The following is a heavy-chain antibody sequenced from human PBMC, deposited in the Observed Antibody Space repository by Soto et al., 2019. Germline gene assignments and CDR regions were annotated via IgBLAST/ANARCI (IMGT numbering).Heavy chain of an antibody. Sequence: QVQLVESGAGAEVKKPGASVKVSCKASEDTFTYYYMHWVRQAPGQGLEWMGIINLSDGDTRYAQKFQGRVTLTRNTCSRTADMELSSLRVEDTAVYYCARSSTEGISVFGVVITDRAAMAVLGQGTTVTVSS. V-gene: IGHV1-46*01. J-gene: IGHJ6*02. CDR3: ARSSTEGISVFGVVITDRAAMAV. CDR2: INLSDGDT. CDR1: EDTFTYYY. D-gene: IGHD3-3*01.